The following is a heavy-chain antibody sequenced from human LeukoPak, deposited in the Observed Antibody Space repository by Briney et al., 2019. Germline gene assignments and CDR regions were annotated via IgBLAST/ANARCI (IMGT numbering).Heavy chain of an antibody. CDR1: GYTFTSYG. Sequence: GASVKVSCKASGYTFTSYGISWVRQAPGQGLEWMGWISSYNGNTNYAQKLQGRVTMTTDTSTSTAYMELRSLRSDDTAVYYCARGVSFHGSGSYADYWGQGTLVTVSS. CDR3: ARGVSFHGSGSYADY. CDR2: ISSYNGNT. V-gene: IGHV1-18*01. J-gene: IGHJ4*02. D-gene: IGHD3-10*01.